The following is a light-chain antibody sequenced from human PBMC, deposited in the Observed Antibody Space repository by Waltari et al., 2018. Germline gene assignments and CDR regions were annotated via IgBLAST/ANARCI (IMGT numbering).Light chain of an antibody. J-gene: IGKJ1*01. Sequence: EIKMPQSPSPLSASVEARVTITCRASQSLSNWLAWYQQKPGKAPKVLIYKASTLESGVPSRFSGSGSGTEFTLTISSLQPDDFATYYCQQYRNLWTFGQGTKVEIK. CDR1: QSLSNW. CDR2: KAS. CDR3: QQYRNLWT. V-gene: IGKV1-5*03.